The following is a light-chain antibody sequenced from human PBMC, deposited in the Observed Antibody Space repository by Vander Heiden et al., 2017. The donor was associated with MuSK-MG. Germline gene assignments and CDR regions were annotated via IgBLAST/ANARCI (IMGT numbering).Light chain of an antibody. J-gene: IGKJ1*01. V-gene: IGKV3-20*01. CDR1: QSVGGSH. Sequence: EIVLTQSPGTLSLSPGERATLSCRASQSVGGSHLAWYQQKPGQAPRPLIYGASYRATGIPDRFSGSGSGTDFTLTISRLEPEDFAVYYCQQEHSSPRTFGQRTKVEIK. CDR2: GAS. CDR3: QQEHSSPRT.